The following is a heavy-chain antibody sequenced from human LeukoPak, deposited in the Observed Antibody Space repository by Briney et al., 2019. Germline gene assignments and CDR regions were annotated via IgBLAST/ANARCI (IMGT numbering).Heavy chain of an antibody. CDR3: AIGGRYYGSGSPWGGFDP. D-gene: IGHD3-10*01. Sequence: TSETLSLTCTVSGGSISSGSYYWSWIRQPPGKGLEWIGYIYYSGSTNYNPSLKSRVTISVDTSKNQFSLKLSSVTAADTAVYYCAIGGRYYGSGSPWGGFDPWGQGTLVTVSS. CDR1: GGSISSGSYY. V-gene: IGHV4-61*01. CDR2: IYYSGST. J-gene: IGHJ5*02.